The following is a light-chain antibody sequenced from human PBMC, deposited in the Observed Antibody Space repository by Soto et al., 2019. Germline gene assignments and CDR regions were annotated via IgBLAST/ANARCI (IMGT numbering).Light chain of an antibody. CDR3: QQYNNWPRRT. J-gene: IGKJ1*01. Sequence: EMVMTQSPATLSVSPVGIATLSFMASQSVSSNLAWYQQKPGQAPRLLIYGASTRATGIPARFSGSGSGTEFTLTISSLQSEDFAVYYCQQYNNWPRRTFGQGTKVDIK. CDR2: GAS. V-gene: IGKV3-15*01. CDR1: QSVSSN.